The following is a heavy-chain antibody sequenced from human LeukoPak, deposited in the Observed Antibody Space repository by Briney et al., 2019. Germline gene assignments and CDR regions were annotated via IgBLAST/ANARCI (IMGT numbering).Heavy chain of an antibody. V-gene: IGHV4-59*01. CDR3: ARGKYGSGSLDY. Sequence: SETLSLTCTVSGGSINNYYWSWIRQPPGKGLEWIGYVYYSGSTNYNPSLKSRVTISLDTSKKQFSLKLSSVIAADTAVYYCARGKYGSGSLDYWGQGALVTVSS. J-gene: IGHJ4*02. CDR1: GGSINNYY. CDR2: VYYSGST. D-gene: IGHD3-10*01.